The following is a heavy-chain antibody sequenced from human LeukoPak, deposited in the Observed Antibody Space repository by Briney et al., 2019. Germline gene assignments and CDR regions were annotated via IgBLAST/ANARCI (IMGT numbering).Heavy chain of an antibody. J-gene: IGHJ4*02. V-gene: IGHV4-4*02. CDR1: RGSISSNNW. CDR2: ISLSGLT. D-gene: IGHD1-26*01. Sequence: SGTLSLTCAVSRGSISSNNWWSWVRQPPGQGLEWIGEISLSGLTNYNPSLKSRVTMSLDKSKNHLSLNLTSVTAADTAVYYCSRESGAFSPFGYWGQGTLVTVSS. CDR3: SRESGAFSPFGY.